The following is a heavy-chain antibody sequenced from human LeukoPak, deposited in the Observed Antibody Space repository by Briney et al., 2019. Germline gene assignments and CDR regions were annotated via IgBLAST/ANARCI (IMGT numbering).Heavy chain of an antibody. V-gene: IGHV1-69*13. Sequence: ASVKVSCKASGGTFSSYAISWVRQAPGQGLEWMGGIIPIFGTANYAQTFQGRVTITADESTSTAYMELSSLRSEDTAVYYCASRPAVVPAASGDYWGQGTLVTVSS. CDR3: ASRPAVVPAASGDY. CDR1: GGTFSSYA. D-gene: IGHD2-2*01. J-gene: IGHJ4*02. CDR2: IIPIFGTA.